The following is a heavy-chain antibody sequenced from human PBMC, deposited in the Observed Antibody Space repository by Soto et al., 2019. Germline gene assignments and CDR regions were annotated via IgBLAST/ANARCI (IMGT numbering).Heavy chain of an antibody. Sequence: QVQLVQSGAEVKKPGASEKVSCKASGYTFTSYAMQWVRQAPGQRLEWMGWINAGNGNTKYSQKFQGRVTITRDAAASTAYMELSSLRSADTAVYYCARDLGGGTDDWGQGTLVTVSS. J-gene: IGHJ4*02. CDR3: ARDLGGGTDD. CDR1: GYTFTSYA. V-gene: IGHV1-3*01. D-gene: IGHD2-15*01. CDR2: INAGNGNT.